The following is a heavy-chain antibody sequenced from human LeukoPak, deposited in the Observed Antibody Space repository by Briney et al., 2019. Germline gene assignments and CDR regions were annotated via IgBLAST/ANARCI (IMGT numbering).Heavy chain of an antibody. CDR3: AREVTTFTYYFDY. Sequence: GGSLRLSCAASGFSFSGYEMNWVRQAPGKGLEWVSYISTSGTTMYYADSAKGRFTISRDNAKNSLYLQVNSLGGEDTAVYFCAREVTTFTYYFDYWGQGTLVTVSS. V-gene: IGHV3-48*03. D-gene: IGHD4-17*01. CDR2: ISTSGTTM. CDR1: GFSFSGYE. J-gene: IGHJ4*02.